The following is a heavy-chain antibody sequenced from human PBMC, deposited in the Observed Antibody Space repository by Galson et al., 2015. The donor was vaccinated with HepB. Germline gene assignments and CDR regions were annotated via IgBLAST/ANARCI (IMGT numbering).Heavy chain of an antibody. CDR1: GFTFSGSA. V-gene: IGHV3-73*01. D-gene: IGHD3-22*01. J-gene: IGHJ5*02. CDR2: IRSKANSYAT. CDR3: TRPRRYDSSGYYSDWFDP. Sequence: SLRLSCAASGFTFSGSAMHWVRQASGKGLEWVGRIRSKANSYATAYAASVKGRFTISRDDSKNTAYLQMNSLKTEDTAVYYCTRPRRYDSSGYYSDWFDPWGQGTLVTVSS.